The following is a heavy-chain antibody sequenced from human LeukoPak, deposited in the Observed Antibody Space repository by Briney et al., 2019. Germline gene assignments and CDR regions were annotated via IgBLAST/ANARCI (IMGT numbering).Heavy chain of an antibody. CDR3: ARETTYYYDSRGYFDY. CDR1: TFTFSDYA. V-gene: IGHV3-30*02. CDR2: IRYDGSNT. D-gene: IGHD3-22*01. Sequence: PGGSLRLSCEASTFTFSDYAMHWVRQAPGKGLEWVAFIRYDGSNTYYADYAKGRFTISRDNSKNTLYLQMNSLRAEDTAVYYCARETTYYYDSRGYFDYWGQGTLVTVSS. J-gene: IGHJ4*02.